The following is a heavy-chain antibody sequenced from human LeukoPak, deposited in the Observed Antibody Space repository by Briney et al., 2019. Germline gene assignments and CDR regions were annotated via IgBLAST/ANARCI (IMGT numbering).Heavy chain of an antibody. D-gene: IGHD3-10*01. Sequence: GGSLRLSCAASGFTFSSYWMSWVRQAPGKGLEWVANIKQDGSKKYYVDSVKGRFTISRDNAKNSLYLQMNSLRAEDTAVYYCARDSVVRGVIITTANYYYGMDVWGQGTTVTVSS. CDR3: ARDSVVRGVIITTANYYYGMDV. V-gene: IGHV3-7*01. J-gene: IGHJ6*02. CDR1: GFTFSSYW. CDR2: IKQDGSKK.